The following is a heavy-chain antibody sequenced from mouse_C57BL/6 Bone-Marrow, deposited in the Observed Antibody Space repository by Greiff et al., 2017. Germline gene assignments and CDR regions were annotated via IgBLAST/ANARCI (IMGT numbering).Heavy chain of an antibody. CDR2: ISDGGSYT. Sequence: DVHLVESGGGLVKPGGSLKLSCAASGFTFSSYAMSWVRQTPEKRLEWVATISDGGSYTYYPDNVKGRFTISRDNAKNNLYLQMSHLKSEDTAMYYCARDRGAQATLAYWGQGTLVTVSA. CDR1: GFTFSSYA. CDR3: ARDRGAQATLAY. D-gene: IGHD3-2*02. V-gene: IGHV5-4*01. J-gene: IGHJ3*01.